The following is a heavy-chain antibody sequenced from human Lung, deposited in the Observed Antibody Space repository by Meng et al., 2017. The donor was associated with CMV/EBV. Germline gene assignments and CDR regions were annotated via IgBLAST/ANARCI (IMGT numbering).Heavy chain of an antibody. CDR2: ISTYNDDK. J-gene: IGHJ4*01. CDR1: GYTFTGYG. D-gene: IGHD1-26*01. Sequence: SVXVSCKTSGYTFTGYGISWVRQAPGQGLEWMGWISTYNDDKTYVQKFQTRVTMTTDRSTSTAYMELRNLRSDDTAVYYCARDRVGEPTFDYWGQGTLVTVSS. CDR3: ARDRVGEPTFDY. V-gene: IGHV1-18*01.